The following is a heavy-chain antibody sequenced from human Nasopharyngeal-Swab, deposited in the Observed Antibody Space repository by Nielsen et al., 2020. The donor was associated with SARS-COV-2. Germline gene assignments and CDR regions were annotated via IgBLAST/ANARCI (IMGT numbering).Heavy chain of an antibody. CDR2: IYPGDSDT. V-gene: IGHV5-51*01. J-gene: IGHJ5*02. D-gene: IGHD2-2*01. CDR1: GYSFTSYW. Sequence: GESLKISCKGSGYSFTSYWIGWVCQMPGKGLEWMGIIYPGDSDTRYSPSFQGQVTISADKSISTAYLQWSSLKASDTAMYYCARHWQYCSSTSCYRRGWFDPWGQGTLVTVSS. CDR3: ARHWQYCSSTSCYRRGWFDP.